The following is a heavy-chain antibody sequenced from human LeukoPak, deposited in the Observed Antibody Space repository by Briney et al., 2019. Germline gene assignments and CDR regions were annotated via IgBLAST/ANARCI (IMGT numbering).Heavy chain of an antibody. V-gene: IGHV3-21*04. D-gene: IGHD5-12*01. CDR1: GFTFSSYS. J-gene: IGHJ4*02. CDR2: ISSSSSYI. Sequence: GGSLRLSCAASGFTFSSYSMNWVRQAPGKGLEWVSSISSSSSYIYYADSVKGRFTISRDNAKNSLYLQMNSLRAEDTALHYCARVISGCPDYWGQGTLVTVSS. CDR3: ARVISGCPDY.